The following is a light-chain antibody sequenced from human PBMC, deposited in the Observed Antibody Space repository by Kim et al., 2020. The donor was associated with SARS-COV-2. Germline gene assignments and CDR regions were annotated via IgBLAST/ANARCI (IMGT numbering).Light chain of an antibody. CDR2: GKN. Sequence: SSELTQDPAVSVALGQTVRITCQGDSLRSYYASWYQQKPGQAPVLVIYGKNNRPSGIPDRFSGSSSGNTASLTITGAQAEDEADYYCNSRDSSGNHDFGTGTKVTVL. CDR1: SLRSYY. J-gene: IGLJ1*01. V-gene: IGLV3-19*01. CDR3: NSRDSSGNHD.